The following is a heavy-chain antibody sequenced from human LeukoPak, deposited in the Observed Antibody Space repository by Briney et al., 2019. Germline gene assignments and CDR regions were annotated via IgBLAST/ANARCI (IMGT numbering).Heavy chain of an antibody. D-gene: IGHD2-2*02. Sequence: ASEKVSCKASGYTFTDYYMHWVRQAPGQGLEWMGGIIPIFSTANYAQKFQGRVTITADESTSTAYIYMELSSLRSEDTAVYYCASGCSSTSCYTGWYFDLWGRGTLVTVSS. CDR2: IIPIFSTA. V-gene: IGHV1-69*13. CDR1: GYTFTDYY. J-gene: IGHJ2*01. CDR3: ASGCSSTSCYTGWYFDL.